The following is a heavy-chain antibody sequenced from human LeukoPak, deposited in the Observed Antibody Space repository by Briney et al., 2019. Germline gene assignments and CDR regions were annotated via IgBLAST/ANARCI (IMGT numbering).Heavy chain of an antibody. D-gene: IGHD3-16*02. CDR3: ARDISRDPLGDY. J-gene: IGHJ4*02. V-gene: IGHV1-46*01. Sequence: GASVKVSCKASGYTFTRYYMHWVGQAPGQGREWMGIINPSCCSTSYAQKFQGRVTMNRDTSTSTVYMELSSLRSEDTAVYYCARDISRDPLGDYWGQGTLVTVSS. CDR2: INPSCCST. CDR1: GYTFTRYY.